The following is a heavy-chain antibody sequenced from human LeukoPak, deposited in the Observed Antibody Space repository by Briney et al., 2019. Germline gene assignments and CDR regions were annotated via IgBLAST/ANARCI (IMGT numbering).Heavy chain of an antibody. Sequence: PGGSLRLSCAASGFTFSSYWMHWVRQAPGKGPVWVSRINSDGSTISYADSVKGRFTISRDNAKNTLYLQMNSLRADDTAIYYRARRGGGDYDSSGYHMKDAFDMWGQGTMVTVSS. CDR3: ARRGGGDYDSSGYHMKDAFDM. CDR1: GFTFSSYW. J-gene: IGHJ3*02. V-gene: IGHV3-74*01. D-gene: IGHD3-22*01. CDR2: INSDGSTI.